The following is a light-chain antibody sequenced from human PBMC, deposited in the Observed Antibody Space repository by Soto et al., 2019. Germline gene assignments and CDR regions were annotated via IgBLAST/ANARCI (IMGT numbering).Light chain of an antibody. Sequence: SALTQPASVSGSPGQSITISCTGASSDVGDYTYFSWSQQLPGKAPKLMIYEDRNRPSGVSNRFSGSKSGNTASLTISGLQAEDEADYYCTSYTSNSTPVFGTGTKVTVL. CDR2: EDR. V-gene: IGLV2-14*01. CDR1: SSDVGDYTY. CDR3: TSYTSNSTPV. J-gene: IGLJ1*01.